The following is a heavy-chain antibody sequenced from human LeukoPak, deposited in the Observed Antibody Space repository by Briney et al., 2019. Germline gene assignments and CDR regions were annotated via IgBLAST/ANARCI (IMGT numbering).Heavy chain of an antibody. CDR1: GYTFTGYY. V-gene: IGHV1-2*02. CDR2: INPNSGGT. J-gene: IGHJ5*02. Sequence: ASVKVSCKASGYTFTGYYMHWVRQAPGQGLEWMGWINPNSGGTNYAQKFQGRVTMTRDTSISTAYMELSRLRSDDTAVYYCARESGYRGSHWYWFDPWGQGTLVPVPS. CDR3: ARESGYRGSHWYWFDP. D-gene: IGHD1-26*01.